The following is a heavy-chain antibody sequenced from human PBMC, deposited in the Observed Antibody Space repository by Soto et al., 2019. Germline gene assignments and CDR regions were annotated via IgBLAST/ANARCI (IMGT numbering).Heavy chain of an antibody. D-gene: IGHD5-18*01. J-gene: IGHJ5*02. CDR2: ISWNSNSI. V-gene: IGHV3-9*01. Sequence: GGSLRLSCAASGFTFDDYALHWVRQAPGKGLEWVSGISWNSNSIGYADSVKGRFTISRDNAKNSLYLQMNSLRAEDTALYYCAKDATTMVIGWFDPWGQGTLVTVSS. CDR3: AKDATTMVIGWFDP. CDR1: GFTFDDYA.